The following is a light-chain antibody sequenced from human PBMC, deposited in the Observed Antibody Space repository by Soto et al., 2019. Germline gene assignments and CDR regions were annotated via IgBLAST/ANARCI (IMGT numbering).Light chain of an antibody. Sequence: EIVLSQSPDTLSLSPGEKATVSCRASQSVSRSNLAWYQHKPGQAPRLLIYGTSNRATGIPDRFTGSRSGTDLTLTISSLEPEDFAVYYCQQYGSSGTFGQGTKVDI. CDR1: QSVSRSN. CDR3: QQYGSSGT. J-gene: IGKJ1*01. V-gene: IGKV3-20*01. CDR2: GTS.